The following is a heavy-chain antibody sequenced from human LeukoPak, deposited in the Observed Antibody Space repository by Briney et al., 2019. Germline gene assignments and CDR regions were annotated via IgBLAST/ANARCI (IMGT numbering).Heavy chain of an antibody. J-gene: IGHJ6*04. Sequence: PGGSLRLSCAASGVTFSSYAMSWVRQAPGKGLEWVSAISGSGGSTYYADSVKGRFTISRDNAKNSLYLQMNSLRAEDTAVYYCAELGITMIGGVWGKGTTVTISS. V-gene: IGHV3-23*01. D-gene: IGHD3-10*02. CDR3: AELGITMIGGV. CDR1: GVTFSSYA. CDR2: ISGSGGST.